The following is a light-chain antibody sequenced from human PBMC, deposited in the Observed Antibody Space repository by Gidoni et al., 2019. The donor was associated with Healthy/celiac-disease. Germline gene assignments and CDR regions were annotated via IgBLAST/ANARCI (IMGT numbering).Light chain of an antibody. J-gene: IGKJ5*01. CDR3: QQYGSSRIT. CDR1: QSVSSSY. CDR2: GAS. Sequence: EIALTQSPGTLSLSPGVRATLPYSASQSVSSSYLAWYQQKPGQAPRLLIYGASSRATGIPARFSGSGSGTDFTLTISRLDPEDFAVYYCQQYGSSRITFGQGTRLEIK. V-gene: IGKV3-20*01.